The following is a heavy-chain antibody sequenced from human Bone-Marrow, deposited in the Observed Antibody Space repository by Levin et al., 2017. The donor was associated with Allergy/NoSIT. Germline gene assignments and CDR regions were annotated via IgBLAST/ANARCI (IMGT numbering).Heavy chain of an antibody. CDR1: GFTFSGSA. J-gene: IGHJ1*01. Sequence: VASVKVSCAASGFTFSGSAMHWVRQASGKGLEWVGRIRSKANSYATAYAASVKGRFTISRDDSKNTAYLQMNSLKTEDTAVYYCTRFTAAAGTEYFQHWGQGTLVTVSS. V-gene: IGHV3-73*01. D-gene: IGHD6-13*01. CDR2: IRSKANSYAT. CDR3: TRFTAAAGTEYFQH.